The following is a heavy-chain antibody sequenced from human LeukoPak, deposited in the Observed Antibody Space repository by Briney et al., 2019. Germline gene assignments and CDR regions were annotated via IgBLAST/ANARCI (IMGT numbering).Heavy chain of an antibody. CDR1: GGSISSGSYY. J-gene: IGHJ4*02. V-gene: IGHV4-61*02. Sequence: SETLSLTCTVSGGSISSGSYYWSWIRQPAGKGLEWIGRIYTSGSTNYNPSLKSRVTISVDTSKNQFSLKLSSVTAADTAVYYCARDPYGSGSYIGWGQGTLVTVSS. D-gene: IGHD3-10*01. CDR3: ARDPYGSGSYIG. CDR2: IYTSGST.